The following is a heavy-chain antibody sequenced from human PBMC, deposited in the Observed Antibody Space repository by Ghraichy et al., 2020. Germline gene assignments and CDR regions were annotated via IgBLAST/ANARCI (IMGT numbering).Heavy chain of an antibody. J-gene: IGHJ4*02. CDR2: ISDSGGST. CDR3: AKLSPPSRGWYDY. D-gene: IGHD6-19*01. Sequence: GGSLRLSCAASGFTFSSYAMSWVRQAPGKGLEWVSVISDSGGSTYYADSVKGRFTISRDNSKNTLYLQMDSLRAEDTAVYYCAKLSPPSRGWYDYWGQGTLVTVSS. V-gene: IGHV3-23*01. CDR1: GFTFSSYA.